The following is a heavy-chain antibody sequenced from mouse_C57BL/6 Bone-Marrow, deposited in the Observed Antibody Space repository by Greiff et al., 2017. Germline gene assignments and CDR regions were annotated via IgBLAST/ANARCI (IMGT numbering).Heavy chain of an antibody. CDR1: GYTFTSYW. D-gene: IGHD2-10*02. V-gene: IGHV1-64*01. Sequence: VQLQQPGAELVKPGASVKLSCKASGYTFTSYWMHWVKQRPGQGLEWIGMIHPNSGSTNYNEKFKSKATLTVDKSSSTAYMQLSSLTSEASAVYDCERGVRKTYGNYRYWGQGTSVTVSS. CDR3: ERGVRKTYGNYRY. J-gene: IGHJ4*01. CDR2: IHPNSGST.